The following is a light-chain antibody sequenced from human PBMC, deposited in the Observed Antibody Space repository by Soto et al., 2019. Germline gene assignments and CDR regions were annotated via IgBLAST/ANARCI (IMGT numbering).Light chain of an antibody. CDR3: AAWDDSRYGVV. J-gene: IGLJ2*01. CDR1: SSNIGSNH. CDR2: RSD. V-gene: IGLV1-44*01. Sequence: QSVLTQSPSASGTPGQRVIIACSGSSSNIGSNHVNWYRHLPGAAPKLLIFRSDQRPSGVPDRFSGSKSGTTASLAISGLQSGDEADYYCAAWDDSRYGVVSGGGTKLTVL.